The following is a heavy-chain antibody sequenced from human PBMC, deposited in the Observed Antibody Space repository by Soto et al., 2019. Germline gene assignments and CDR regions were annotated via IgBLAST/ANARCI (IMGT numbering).Heavy chain of an antibody. Sequence: ASVKVSCKASGYTFTSYGISWVRQAPGQGLEWMGWISAYNGNTNYAQKLQGRVTMTTDTSTSTAYMELRSLRSDDTAVYYCARDQMYYDILTGYYFRGDAFDIWGQGTMVTVSS. V-gene: IGHV1-18*01. CDR3: ARDQMYYDILTGYYFRGDAFDI. D-gene: IGHD3-9*01. CDR1: GYTFTSYG. J-gene: IGHJ3*02. CDR2: ISAYNGNT.